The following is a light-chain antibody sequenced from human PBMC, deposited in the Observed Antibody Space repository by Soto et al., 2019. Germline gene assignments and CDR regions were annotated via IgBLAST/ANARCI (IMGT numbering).Light chain of an antibody. J-gene: IGLJ3*02. CDR2: GNS. CDR1: SSNIGAGYD. CDR3: QSYDGSLGGSV. V-gene: IGLV1-40*01. Sequence: QSVLTQPPSVSGAPGQRVTISCTGSSSNIGAGYDVHWYQQLPGTAPKLLIYGNSNRPSGVPDRFSGSKSGTSASLAITGLQAEDEADYYCQSYDGSLGGSVFGGGTKVTVL.